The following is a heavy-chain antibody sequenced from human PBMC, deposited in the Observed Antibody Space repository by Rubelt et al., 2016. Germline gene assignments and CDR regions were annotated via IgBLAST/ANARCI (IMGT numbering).Heavy chain of an antibody. V-gene: IGHV4-4*02. J-gene: IGHJ4*02. D-gene: IGHD7-27*01. CDR3: VNSPGNWGLLSYFDF. CDR1: GGSISSNSW. CDR2: IFYHGST. Sequence: QVQLQESGPGLVKPSGTLSLTCAVSGGSISSNSWWSWVRQPPGQGLEWIGSIFYHGSTYYNPSLQSRMSMSLETSRNQFSLKLRPVTAADTAGYYCVNSPGNWGLLSYFDFWGRGTLVTVSS.